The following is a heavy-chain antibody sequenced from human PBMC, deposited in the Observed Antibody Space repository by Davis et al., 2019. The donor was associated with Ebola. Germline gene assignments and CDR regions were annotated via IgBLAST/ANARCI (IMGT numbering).Heavy chain of an antibody. CDR3: PRGNIVVVVGATGTYNWFDP. Sequence: PSETLSLTCTVSGCSNTNRTYYWGWIRQHPGKELECPGHIYTTATTYYNSSPRSRVTISVDTSKTQVSLRLRSVTAADTAVYYCPRGNIVVVVGATGTYNWFDPGGQGTLVTVSP. V-gene: IGHV4-39*01. CDR2: IYTTATT. CDR1: GCSNTNRTYY. J-gene: IGHJ5*02. D-gene: IGHD2-15*01.